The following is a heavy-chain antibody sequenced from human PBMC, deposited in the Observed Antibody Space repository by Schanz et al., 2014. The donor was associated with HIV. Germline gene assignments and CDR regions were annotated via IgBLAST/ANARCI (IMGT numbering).Heavy chain of an antibody. D-gene: IGHD3-22*01. CDR1: GFSFDDYT. Sequence: QLVESGGVVVQPGGSLRLSCAASGFSFDDYTMHWVRQGPGKGLEWVAVTSYDGTKKHYADSVKGRFTISRDNSKNSLSLLIKSLRAEDAAVYYCAKDRNYYESKYRGKGNYYYYYGMDVWGQGTTVTVSS. CDR3: AKDRNYYESKYRGKGNYYYYYGMDV. J-gene: IGHJ6*02. V-gene: IGHV3-30*18. CDR2: TSYDGTKK.